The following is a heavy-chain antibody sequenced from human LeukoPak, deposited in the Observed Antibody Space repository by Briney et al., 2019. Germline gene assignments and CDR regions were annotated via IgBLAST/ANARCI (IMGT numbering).Heavy chain of an antibody. D-gene: IGHD3-22*01. V-gene: IGHV3-23*01. CDR2: ISGGGAGT. CDR3: ARDRGYYVFDY. CDR1: GLSFSFYA. Sequence: GGSLRLSCAASGLSFSFYAMSWVRQAPGKGLEWVSSISGGGAGTYYADSVKGRFTISRDNAQNSLYLQMNSLRAEDTAVYYCARDRGYYVFDYWGQGTLVTVSS. J-gene: IGHJ4*02.